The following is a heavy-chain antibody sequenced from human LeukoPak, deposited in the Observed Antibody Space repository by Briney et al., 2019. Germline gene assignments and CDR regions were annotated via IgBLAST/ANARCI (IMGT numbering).Heavy chain of an antibody. J-gene: IGHJ4*02. CDR1: GFTFSSYG. CDR2: IWYDGSNK. V-gene: IGHV3-33*01. CDR3: ARDQYYGSGSYYF. D-gene: IGHD3-10*01. Sequence: GGSLRLSCAASGFTFSSYGMHWARQAPGKGLEWVAVIWYDGSNKYYADSVKGRFTISRDNSKNTLYLQMNSLRAEDTAVYYCARDQYYGSGSYYFWGQGTLVTVSS.